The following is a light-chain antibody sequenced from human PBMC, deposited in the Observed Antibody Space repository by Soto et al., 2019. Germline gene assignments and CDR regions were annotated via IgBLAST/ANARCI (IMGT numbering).Light chain of an antibody. V-gene: IGKV1-27*01. CDR1: QGIAPY. Sequence: DVQMTQSPSSLSAFVGDRVTITCRASQGIAPYLAWFQQKPGKVPKLLIYATSTLQSGVPSRFSGSGTGTDFTLTISSLQPEDVETYYCQKYNSAPLTFGGGNKVEL. CDR3: QKYNSAPLT. J-gene: IGKJ4*01. CDR2: ATS.